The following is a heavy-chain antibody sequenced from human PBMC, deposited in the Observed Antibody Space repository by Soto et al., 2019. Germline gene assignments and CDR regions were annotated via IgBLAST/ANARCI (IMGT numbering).Heavy chain of an antibody. Sequence: GASVKVSCKVSGYTLTELSMHWVRQAPGKGLEWMGGFDPEDGETIYAQKFQGRVTMTEDTSTKTAYMELRSLRSEDTAVYYCARGGYFDSSGSRNYHYYGMSVWGQGTSVTVSS. V-gene: IGHV1-24*01. CDR2: FDPEDGET. J-gene: IGHJ6*02. CDR1: GYTLTELS. D-gene: IGHD6-19*01. CDR3: ARGGYFDSSGSRNYHYYGMSV.